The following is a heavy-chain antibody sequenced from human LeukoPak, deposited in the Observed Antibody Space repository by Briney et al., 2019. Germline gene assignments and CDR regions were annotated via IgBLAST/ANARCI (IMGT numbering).Heavy chain of an antibody. CDR3: ARERSGSYYRWYFDL. J-gene: IGHJ2*01. D-gene: IGHD1-26*01. CDR2: VYNGGST. V-gene: IGHV4-59*01. Sequence: SEALSLTCTVSGGSISNYFWNWIRQSPGKRLEWIGFVYNGGSTNYNPSLKSRVTMSVDTSKNQFSLKMSYVTAADTAMYYCARERSGSYYRWYFDLWGRGTLVTVSS. CDR1: GGSISNYF.